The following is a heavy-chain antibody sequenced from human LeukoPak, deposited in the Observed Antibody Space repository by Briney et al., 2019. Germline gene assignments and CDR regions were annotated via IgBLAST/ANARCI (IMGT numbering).Heavy chain of an antibody. CDR1: GYRFTSSW. V-gene: IGHV5-51*01. Sequence: GESLKISCKGSGYRFTSSWIGWAPQIPGKGLEWMGNIYPGDSGTRNRPSLQGQVNISADKYISTAYLQWSSLKASDTAMYYCARLGYCSSTSCYPGGRVPYYFDYWGQGTLVTVSS. D-gene: IGHD2-2*01. CDR3: ARLGYCSSTSCYPGGRVPYYFDY. J-gene: IGHJ4*02. CDR2: IYPGDSGT.